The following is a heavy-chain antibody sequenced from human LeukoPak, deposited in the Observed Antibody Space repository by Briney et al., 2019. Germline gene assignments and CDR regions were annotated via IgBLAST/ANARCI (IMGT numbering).Heavy chain of an antibody. D-gene: IGHD2-15*01. CDR3: AKDFCRGGSCYDQVDY. J-gene: IGHJ4*02. Sequence: GGSLRLSCAASGFTFSSYAMNWVCQAPGKGLEWVSVISGNGHDTYYADSVKGRFTISRVISKNTLYLQMNSLRAEDTAVYYCAKDFCRGGSCYDQVDYWGQGTLVTVSS. CDR2: ISGNGHDT. V-gene: IGHV3-23*01. CDR1: GFTFSSYA.